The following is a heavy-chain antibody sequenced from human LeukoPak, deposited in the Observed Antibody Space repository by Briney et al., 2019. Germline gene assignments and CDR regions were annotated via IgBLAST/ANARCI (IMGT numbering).Heavy chain of an antibody. J-gene: IGHJ5*02. CDR2: IYYSGST. CDR1: GGSISSGGYY. Sequence: PSETLSLTCTVSGGSISSGGYYWSWIRQHPGKGLEWIGYIYYSGSTYYNPSLKSRVTISVDTSKNQFSLKLSSVTAADTAVYYCAAQGVNWFDPWGQGTLVTVSS. D-gene: IGHD2-8*01. V-gene: IGHV4-31*03. CDR3: AAQGVNWFDP.